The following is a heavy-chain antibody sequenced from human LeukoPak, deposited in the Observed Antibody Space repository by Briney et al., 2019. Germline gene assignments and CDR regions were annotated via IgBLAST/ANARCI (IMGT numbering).Heavy chain of an antibody. CDR1: GFTFSSYA. Sequence: GGSLRLSCAASGFTFSSYAMSWVRQAPGKGLEWVSAISGSGGSTYYADSVKGRFTISRDNSKNTLYLQMNSLRAEDTAVYYCATIYSSGWLFDYWGQGTLVTVSS. D-gene: IGHD6-19*01. CDR2: ISGSGGST. V-gene: IGHV3-23*01. CDR3: ATIYSSGWLFDY. J-gene: IGHJ4*02.